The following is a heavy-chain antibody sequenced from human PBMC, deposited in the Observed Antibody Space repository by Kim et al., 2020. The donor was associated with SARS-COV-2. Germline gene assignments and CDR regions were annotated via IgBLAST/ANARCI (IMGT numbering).Heavy chain of an antibody. Sequence: GGSLRLSCAASGFSFSSRGIHWVRQAPGKGLEWVAVISNDETYKNYADSVKGRFTISRDNSKNTVDLQMNRLRVEDTAVYYCARAREKSFDYWGQETLVTVSS. CDR3: ARAREKSFDY. CDR2: ISNDETYK. V-gene: IGHV3-30*03. J-gene: IGHJ4*02. CDR1: GFSFSSRG.